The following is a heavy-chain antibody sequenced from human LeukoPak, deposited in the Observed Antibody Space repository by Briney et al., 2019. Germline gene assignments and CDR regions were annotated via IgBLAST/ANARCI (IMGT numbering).Heavy chain of an antibody. CDR1: GGSISSSSYY. CDR2: IYYSGST. CDR3: ARGKSITMIVVAPTGAFDI. V-gene: IGHV4-39*07. Sequence: PSETLSLTCTVSGGSISSSSYYWGWIRQPPGKGLEWIGSIYYSGSTYYNPSLKSRVTISVDKSKNQFSLKLSSVTAADTAVYYCARGKSITMIVVAPTGAFDIWGQGTMVTVSS. D-gene: IGHD3-22*01. J-gene: IGHJ3*02.